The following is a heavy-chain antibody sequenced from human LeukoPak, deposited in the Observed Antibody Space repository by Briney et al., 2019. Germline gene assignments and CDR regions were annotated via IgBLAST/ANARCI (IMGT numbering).Heavy chain of an antibody. D-gene: IGHD3-9*01. CDR2: IRYDGSNK. CDR1: GFTFSSYG. Sequence: GGSLRLSCAASGFTFSSYGMHWVRQAPGKGLEWVAFIRYDGSNKYYADSVKGRFTISRDNSKNALYLQMNSLRAEDTAVYYCAKPHILRYFDWLPGNWGQGTLVTVSS. V-gene: IGHV3-30*02. CDR3: AKPHILRYFDWLPGN. J-gene: IGHJ4*02.